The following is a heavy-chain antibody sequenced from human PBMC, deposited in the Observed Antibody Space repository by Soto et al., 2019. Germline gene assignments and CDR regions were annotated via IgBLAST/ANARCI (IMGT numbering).Heavy chain of an antibody. CDR3: AKGDAMITFGGPQNHAFDI. CDR1: GFTFSSYA. D-gene: IGHD3-16*01. V-gene: IGHV3-23*01. CDR2: ISGSGGST. J-gene: IGHJ3*02. Sequence: GGSLRLSCAASGFTFSSYAMSWVRQAPGKGLEWVSAISGSGGSTYYADSVKGRFTISRDNSKNTLYLQMNSLRAEDTAVYYCAKGDAMITFGGPQNHAFDIWGQGTMVTVSS.